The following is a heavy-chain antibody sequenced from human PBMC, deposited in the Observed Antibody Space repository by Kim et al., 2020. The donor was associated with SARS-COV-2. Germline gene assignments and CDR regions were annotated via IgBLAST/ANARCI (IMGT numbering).Heavy chain of an antibody. Sequence: SETLSLTCTVSGGSISSYYWSWIRQPPGKGLEWIGYIYYSGSNNYNTSFKSRVTISVDTSKNQYSLKLSSVTAADTAVYYCARAHVGRMTIFGVVRHFDYWGQGTLVTVSS. J-gene: IGHJ4*02. D-gene: IGHD3-3*01. V-gene: IGHV4-59*01. CDR2: IYYSGSN. CDR3: ARAHVGRMTIFGVVRHFDY. CDR1: GGSISSYY.